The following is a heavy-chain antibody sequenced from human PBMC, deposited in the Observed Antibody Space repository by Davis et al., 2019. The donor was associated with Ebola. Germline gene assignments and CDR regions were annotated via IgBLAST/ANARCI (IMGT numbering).Heavy chain of an antibody. CDR3: ARDSTIFGVVNYYFDY. Sequence: AASVKVSCKASGYTFTSYYMHWVRQAPGQGLEWMGIVNPSGGSTSYAQKFQGRVTMTRDTSISTAYMELSRLRSDDTAVYYCARDSTIFGVVNYYFDYWGQGTLVTVSS. J-gene: IGHJ4*02. D-gene: IGHD3-3*01. CDR1: GYTFTSYY. V-gene: IGHV1-46*01. CDR2: VNPSGGST.